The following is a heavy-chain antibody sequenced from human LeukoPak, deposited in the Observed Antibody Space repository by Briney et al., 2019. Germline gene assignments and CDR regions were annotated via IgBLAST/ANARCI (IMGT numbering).Heavy chain of an antibody. CDR2: ISSNNRYI. Sequence: GGSLRLSCAASGFTFSTYSMNWVRQAPGEGLEWVSSISSNNRYIYYADSVKGRFTISRDNAKNSLYLQMNSLRDEDTAVYYCASSGSYRFDYWGQGTLVTVSS. CDR3: ASSGSYRFDY. CDR1: GFTFSTYS. V-gene: IGHV3-21*01. J-gene: IGHJ4*02. D-gene: IGHD1-26*01.